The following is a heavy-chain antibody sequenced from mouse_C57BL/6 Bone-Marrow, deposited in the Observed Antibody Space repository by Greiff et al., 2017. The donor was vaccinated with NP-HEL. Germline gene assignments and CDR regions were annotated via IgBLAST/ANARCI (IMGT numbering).Heavy chain of an antibody. V-gene: IGHV1-55*01. CDR3: ARDYYGSSYPPYYYAMDY. CDR1: GYTFTSYW. D-gene: IGHD1-1*01. Sequence: QVQLQQPGAELVKPGASVKMSCKASGYTFTSYWITWVKQRPGQGLEWIGDIYPGSGSTNYNEKFKSKATLTVDTSSSTAYMQLSSLTSEDSAVYYCARDYYGSSYPPYYYAMDYWGQGTSVTVSS. J-gene: IGHJ4*01. CDR2: IYPGSGST.